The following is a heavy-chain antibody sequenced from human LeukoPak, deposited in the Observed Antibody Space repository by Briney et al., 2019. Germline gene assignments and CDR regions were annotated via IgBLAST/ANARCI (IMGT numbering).Heavy chain of an antibody. CDR2: ISYDGSNK. V-gene: IGHV3-30*04. CDR3: ARAPLGTVDY. Sequence: GRYLRLSCAASGFTFSSYAMHWVRQAPGKGLEWVAVISYDGSNKYYADSVKGRFTISRDNSKNTLYLQMNSLRAEDTAVYYCARAPLGTVDYWGQGTLVTVSS. J-gene: IGHJ4*02. D-gene: IGHD3-16*01. CDR1: GFTFSSYA.